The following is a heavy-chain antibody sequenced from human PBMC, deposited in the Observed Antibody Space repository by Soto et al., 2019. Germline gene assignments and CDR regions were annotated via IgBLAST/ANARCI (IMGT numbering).Heavy chain of an antibody. CDR2: ISGGGDST. CDR1: GFTFSTYT. CDR3: ARPQYCSGGTCYLDY. J-gene: IGHJ4*02. D-gene: IGHD2-15*01. V-gene: IGHV3-23*01. Sequence: GSLRLSCAASGFTFSTYTMSWVRLAPGKGLEWVSAISGGGDSTYYADSVKGRFTISRDNSKNTLYLQMNSLRDEDTAVYYCARPQYCSGGTCYLDYWGQGTMVTVS.